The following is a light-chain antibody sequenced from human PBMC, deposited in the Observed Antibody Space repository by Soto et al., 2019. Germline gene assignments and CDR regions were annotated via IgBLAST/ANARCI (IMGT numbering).Light chain of an antibody. CDR1: SSNIGAGYD. CDR3: QSYDISLREV. Sequence: QSVLTQPPSVSGAPGQRVTISCTGSSSNIGAGYDVHWYQQLPGTAPKLLIYGNSNRPSGVPDRFSGSKSGTSASLAITGLQAKDEADYYCQSYDISLREVFGGGTKLTVL. CDR2: GNS. V-gene: IGLV1-40*01. J-gene: IGLJ2*01.